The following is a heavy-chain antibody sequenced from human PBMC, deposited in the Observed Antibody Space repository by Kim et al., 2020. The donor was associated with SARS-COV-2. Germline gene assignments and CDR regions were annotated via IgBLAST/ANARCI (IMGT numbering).Heavy chain of an antibody. V-gene: IGHV1-2*02. Sequence: QKVQGRVTMTRDTSISTAYMELSRLRSDDTAVYYCARGYCSGGSCYPNYWGQGTLVTVSS. D-gene: IGHD2-15*01. CDR3: ARGYCSGGSCYPNY. J-gene: IGHJ4*02.